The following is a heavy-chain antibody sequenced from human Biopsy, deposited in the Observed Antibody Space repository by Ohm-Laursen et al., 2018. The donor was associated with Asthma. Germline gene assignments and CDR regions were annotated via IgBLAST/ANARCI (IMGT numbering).Heavy chain of an antibody. Sequence: SSVKVSCKASGDSFSNYAISWVRQAPGQGLQWMGGLIPVLGTPDHAQMFEGRVTITADESTSTAYMELSSLSSEDTAVYYCARGYSGSDRIVYYYSGLEVWGQGTTVTVSS. CDR3: ARGYSGSDRIVYYYSGLEV. D-gene: IGHD5-12*01. J-gene: IGHJ6*02. CDR1: GDSFSNYA. V-gene: IGHV1-69*01. CDR2: LIPVLGTP.